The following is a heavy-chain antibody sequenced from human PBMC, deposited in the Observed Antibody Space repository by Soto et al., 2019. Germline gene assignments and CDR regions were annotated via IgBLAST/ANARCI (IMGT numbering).Heavy chain of an antibody. V-gene: IGHV3-23*01. CDR1: GFTFSSYA. Sequence: GGSLRLSCAASGFTFSSYAMSWVRQALGKGLEWVSAISGSGGSTYYADSVKGRFTISRDNSKNTLYLQMNSLRAEDTAVYYCAKADDFWSGYYMDPEYYFDYWGQGTLVTAPQ. J-gene: IGHJ4*02. D-gene: IGHD3-3*01. CDR3: AKADDFWSGYYMDPEYYFDY. CDR2: ISGSGGST.